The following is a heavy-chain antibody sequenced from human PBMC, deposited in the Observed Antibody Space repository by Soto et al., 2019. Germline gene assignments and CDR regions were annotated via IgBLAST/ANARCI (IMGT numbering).Heavy chain of an antibody. CDR1: GFTFNNYA. Sequence: GGSLRLSCAASGFTFNNYAMSWVRQTPEKGPEWVSTISDGGTVTHYADSVKGRFTISRDNSMNTLYLRMSSLRAGDTAVYYCARNGGTFYSDSYPDWGQGALVTVSS. CDR3: ARNGGTFYSDSYPD. D-gene: IGHD4-17*01. CDR2: ISDGGTVT. V-gene: IGHV3-23*01. J-gene: IGHJ4*02.